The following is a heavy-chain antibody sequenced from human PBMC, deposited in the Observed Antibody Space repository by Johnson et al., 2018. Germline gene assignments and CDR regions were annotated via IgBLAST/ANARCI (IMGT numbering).Heavy chain of an antibody. CDR3: AGTYYYDSSGYPAYFQH. Sequence: QVQLVESGAEVKKPGSSVKVSCKASGGTFSSYAISWVRQAPGPGLEWMGGIIPIFGTANYAQKFQGRVKITADESTSTAYMELSSLRSEDTAVYYCAGTYYYDSSGYPAYFQHWGQGTLVTVSS. J-gene: IGHJ1*01. D-gene: IGHD3-22*01. CDR2: IIPIFGTA. CDR1: GGTFSSYA. V-gene: IGHV1-69*01.